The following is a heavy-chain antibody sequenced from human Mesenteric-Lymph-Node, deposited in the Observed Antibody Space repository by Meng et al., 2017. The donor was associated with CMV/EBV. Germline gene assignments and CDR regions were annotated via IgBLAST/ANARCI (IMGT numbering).Heavy chain of an antibody. V-gene: IGHV1-69*05. D-gene: IGHD6-13*01. CDR1: YA. CDR3: ARERAVTSGIAAAYYYYYGMDV. Sequence: YAISWVRQAPGQGLEWMGGIIPIFGTANYAQKFQGRVTITTDESTSTAYMELSSLRSEDTAVYYCARERAVTSGIAAAYYYYYGMDVWGQGTTVTVSS. CDR2: IIPIFGTA. J-gene: IGHJ6*02.